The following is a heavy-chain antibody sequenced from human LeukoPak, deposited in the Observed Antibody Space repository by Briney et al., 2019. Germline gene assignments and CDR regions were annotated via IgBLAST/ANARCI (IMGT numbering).Heavy chain of an antibody. CDR2: IFYSGST. J-gene: IGHJ4*02. V-gene: IGHV4-59*08. CDR3: ARHDYNWKTFGY. CDR1: GGSISGYY. Sequence: KASETLSLTCTVSGGSISGYYWSWIRQPPGKGLEWIGYIFYSGSTKYSPALKSRVTISVDTSKNQFSLRLSSVTAADTAVYYCARHDYNWKTFGYWGQGTLVTVSS. D-gene: IGHD1-1*01.